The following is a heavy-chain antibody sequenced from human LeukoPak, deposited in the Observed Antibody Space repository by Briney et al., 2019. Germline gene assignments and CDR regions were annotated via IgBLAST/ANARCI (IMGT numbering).Heavy chain of an antibody. J-gene: IGHJ4*02. Sequence: GESLKISCKGSGYTFTNCWIGWVRQMPGKGLEWMGIIYPGDSDTRYSPSFQGQVTISADKYINTAYLQWSSLKASDTAIYYCARLTRYCSGDNCYFDYWGQGTLVTVSS. D-gene: IGHD2-15*01. V-gene: IGHV5-51*01. CDR3: ARLTRYCSGDNCYFDY. CDR1: GYTFTNCW. CDR2: IYPGDSDT.